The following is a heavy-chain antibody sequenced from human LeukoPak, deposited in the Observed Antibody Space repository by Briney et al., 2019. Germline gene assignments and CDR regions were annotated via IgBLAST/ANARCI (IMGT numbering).Heavy chain of an antibody. J-gene: IGHJ3*02. CDR1: GGTLSSYA. V-gene: IGHV1-69*05. Sequence: ASVKVPCKASGGTLSSYAISWVRQAPGQGLEWMGGIIPIFGTANYAQKFQGRVTITTDESTSTAYMELSSLRSEDTAVYYCARDFRFGFNDAFDIWGQGTMVTVSS. CDR2: IIPIFGTA. D-gene: IGHD3-10*01. CDR3: ARDFRFGFNDAFDI.